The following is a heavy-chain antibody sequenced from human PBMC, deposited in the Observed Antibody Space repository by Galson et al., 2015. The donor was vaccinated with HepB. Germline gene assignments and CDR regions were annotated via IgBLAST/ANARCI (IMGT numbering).Heavy chain of an antibody. Sequence: SLRLSCAASGFTFSDYYMSWIRQAPGQGLEWLSYISASTIYTNYAAPVKGRFTVSRDDPKNSLNLQMNSLRAEDTAVYYCARVADADYGDHTHFDSWGQGTLVTVSS. J-gene: IGHJ4*02. CDR3: ARVADADYGDHTHFDS. D-gene: IGHD4-17*01. CDR2: ISASTIYT. V-gene: IGHV3-11*06. CDR1: GFTFSDYY.